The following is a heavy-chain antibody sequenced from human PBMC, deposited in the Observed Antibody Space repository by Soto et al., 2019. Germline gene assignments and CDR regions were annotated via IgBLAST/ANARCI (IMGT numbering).Heavy chain of an antibody. CDR1: GFTFSKYP. V-gene: IGHV3-64*02. CDR3: ARGQIPYGLDV. J-gene: IGHJ6*02. CDR2: ISGDGGTT. Sequence: GYXRLSYTGSGFTFSKYPLHWVRQAPGKGLEYVSAISGDGGTTFYADSVRGRFTMSRDNLKNTLYLQMRSLRVEDMAVYYCARGQIPYGLDVWGQGTTVTVSS.